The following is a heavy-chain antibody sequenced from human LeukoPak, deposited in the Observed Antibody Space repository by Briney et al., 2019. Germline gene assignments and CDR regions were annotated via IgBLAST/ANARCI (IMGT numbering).Heavy chain of an antibody. CDR1: SGSITNYY. D-gene: IGHD4-17*01. J-gene: IGHJ3*02. Sequence: PSETLSLTCTVSSGSITNYYWSWIRQPPGKGLEWIGYIYYSGSTYYNPSLKSRVTISVDTSKNQFSLKLSSVTAADTAVYYCARDASTDYGDYGPDAFDIWGQGTMVTVSS. CDR2: IYYSGST. V-gene: IGHV4-59*06. CDR3: ARDASTDYGDYGPDAFDI.